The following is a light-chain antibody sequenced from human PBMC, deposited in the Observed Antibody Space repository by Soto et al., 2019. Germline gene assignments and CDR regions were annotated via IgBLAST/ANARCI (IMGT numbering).Light chain of an antibody. CDR2: AVS. V-gene: IGLV2-11*01. Sequence: QSVLTQPRSVSGSPGQSVTISCTGTSSPVGGYHYVSWYQQFPGKAPKLMIYAVSQRPSGVPDRFPGSESGNTASLTISGLQADDEADYYCCSYAGRYTYVFGSGTKVTVL. CDR3: CSYAGRYTYV. CDR1: SSPVGGYHY. J-gene: IGLJ1*01.